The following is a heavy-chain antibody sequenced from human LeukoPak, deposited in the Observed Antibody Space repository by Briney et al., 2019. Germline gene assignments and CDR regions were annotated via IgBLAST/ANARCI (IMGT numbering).Heavy chain of an antibody. D-gene: IGHD6-13*01. V-gene: IGHV4-34*01. CDR3: ARVKGSSSSRD. CDR1: GGSFSGYY. CDR2: INHSGST. J-gene: IGHJ4*02. Sequence: PSETLSLTCAVYGGSFSGYYWSWIRQPLGKGLEWIGEINHSGSTNYNPSLKSRVTISVDTSKNQFSLKLSSVTAADTAVYYCARVKGSSSSRDWGQGTLVTVSS.